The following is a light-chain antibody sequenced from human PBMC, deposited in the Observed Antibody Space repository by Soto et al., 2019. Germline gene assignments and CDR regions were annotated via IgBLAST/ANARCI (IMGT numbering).Light chain of an antibody. CDR2: DAS. Sequence: DIQMTQSPSTLSASVGDRITITCRASQSVSRRLAWYQQKPGKAPKLLICDASSLESGVPSRFSGRGSGTEFTLTISSLQPDDCATYYCHTYNSYSLHTFGQGTKVDIK. J-gene: IGKJ2*01. CDR3: HTYNSYSLHT. V-gene: IGKV1-5*01. CDR1: QSVSRR.